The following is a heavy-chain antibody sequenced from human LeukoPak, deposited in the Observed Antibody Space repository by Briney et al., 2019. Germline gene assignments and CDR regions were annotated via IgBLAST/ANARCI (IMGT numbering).Heavy chain of an antibody. Sequence: PGGSLRLSCAASGFTFRDYTMNWVRQAPGKGLEWVSAISKSGTYIKYADSVKGRFTVSRDNAKNSLFLQMNSLRVEDTAVYFCATVDLIVVEPAANTIDYWGQGARVTVSS. V-gene: IGHV3-21*01. CDR2: ISKSGTYI. CDR3: ATVDLIVVEPAANTIDY. CDR1: GFTFRDYT. D-gene: IGHD2-2*01. J-gene: IGHJ4*02.